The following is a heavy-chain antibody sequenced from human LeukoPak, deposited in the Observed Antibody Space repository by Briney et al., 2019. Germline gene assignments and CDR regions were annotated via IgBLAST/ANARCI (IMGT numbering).Heavy chain of an antibody. CDR2: INHSGST. CDR3: ARTTEGGYNYSYFYYYYMDV. V-gene: IGHV4-34*01. D-gene: IGHD5-18*01. CDR1: GGSFSGYY. J-gene: IGHJ6*03. Sequence: SSETLSLTCAVYGGSFSGYYWSWIRQPPGKGLEWIGEINHSGSTNYNPSLKSRVTISVHTSKNQFSLKLSSVTAADTAVYYCARTTEGGYNYSYFYYYYMDVWGKGTTVTISS.